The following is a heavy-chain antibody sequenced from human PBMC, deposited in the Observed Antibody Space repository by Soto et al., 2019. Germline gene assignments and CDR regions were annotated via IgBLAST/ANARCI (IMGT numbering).Heavy chain of an antibody. CDR1: GFTFSSYA. CDR2: ISGSGGST. J-gene: IGHJ4*02. V-gene: IGHV3-23*01. D-gene: IGHD6-13*01. Sequence: EVQLLESGGGLVQPGGSLRLSCAASGFTFSSYAMSWVRQAPGRGLEWVSAISGSGGSTYYADSVKGRFTISRDNSKNTLYLQMNSLRAEDTAVYYCAKDLYSSSWYSDYWGQGTLVTVSS. CDR3: AKDLYSSSWYSDY.